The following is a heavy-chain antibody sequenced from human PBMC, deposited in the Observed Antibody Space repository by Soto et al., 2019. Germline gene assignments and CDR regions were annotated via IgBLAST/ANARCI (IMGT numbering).Heavy chain of an antibody. CDR3: ARDRDYYDSSGYWHFDY. Sequence: PSQTLSLTCAISGDSVSGNSAAWNWIRQSPSRGLEWLGRTYYRSKWYNDYAVSVKSRITINPDTSKNQFSLQLNSVTPEDTAVYYCARDRDYYDSSGYWHFDYWGQGTLVTVSS. J-gene: IGHJ4*02. V-gene: IGHV6-1*01. CDR2: TYYRSKWYN. D-gene: IGHD3-22*01. CDR1: GDSVSGNSAA.